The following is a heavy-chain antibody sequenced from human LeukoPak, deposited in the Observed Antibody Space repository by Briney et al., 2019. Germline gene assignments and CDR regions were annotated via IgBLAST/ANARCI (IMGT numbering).Heavy chain of an antibody. D-gene: IGHD3-10*01. CDR2: IYSGGST. CDR3: ARDRYYYGSGSYYSDY. V-gene: IGHV3-53*01. Sequence: GESLRLSCAASGFTVSSNYMSWVRQAPGKGLEWVSVIYSGGSTYYADSVKGRFTISRDNSKNTLYLQMNSLRAEDTAVYYCARDRYYYGSGSYYSDYWGQGTLVTVSS. CDR1: GFTVSSNY. J-gene: IGHJ4*02.